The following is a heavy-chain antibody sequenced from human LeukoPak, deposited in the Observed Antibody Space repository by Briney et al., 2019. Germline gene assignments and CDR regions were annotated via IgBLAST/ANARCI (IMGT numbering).Heavy chain of an antibody. D-gene: IGHD3-16*01. Sequence: GGSLRLSCAASGFTFSSYAMSWIRQAPGKGLEWVSGISGSGGSTYYADSVKGRFTISRDNSKNTLYLQMNSLRAEDTAVYYCAKDRGGGSPNYFDYWGQGTLVTVSS. V-gene: IGHV3-23*01. CDR1: GFTFSSYA. J-gene: IGHJ4*02. CDR3: AKDRGGGSPNYFDY. CDR2: ISGSGGST.